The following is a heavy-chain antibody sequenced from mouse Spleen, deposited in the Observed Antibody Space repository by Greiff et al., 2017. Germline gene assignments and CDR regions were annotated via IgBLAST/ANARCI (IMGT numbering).Heavy chain of an antibody. V-gene: IGHV14-2*01. Sequence: VQLQQSGAELVKPGASVKLSCTASGFTFNDYYMHWVKQRTEQGLEWIGRIDPEDGETKYDAKFQGKATITADTSSNTAYLQLSSLTSEDTAVYYCARATGTWYWYFDVWGAGTTVTVSS. J-gene: IGHJ1*01. CDR2: IDPEDGET. CDR3: ARATGTWYWYFDV. CDR1: GFTFNDYY. D-gene: IGHD4-1*02.